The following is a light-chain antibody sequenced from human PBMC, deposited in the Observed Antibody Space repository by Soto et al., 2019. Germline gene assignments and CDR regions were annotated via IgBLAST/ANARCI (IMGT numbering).Light chain of an antibody. CDR3: SAYTGSRTYV. CDR1: SSDVGAYNF. CDR2: NVY. V-gene: IGLV2-14*03. J-gene: IGLJ1*01. Sequence: QSALTQPASVSGSPGQSITISCTGTSSDVGAYNFVSWHQQHPGKAPKLMIYNVYDRPSGISYRFSGSKSGNTASLTISGLQGEDEADYYRSAYTGSRTYVFGTGTKLTVL.